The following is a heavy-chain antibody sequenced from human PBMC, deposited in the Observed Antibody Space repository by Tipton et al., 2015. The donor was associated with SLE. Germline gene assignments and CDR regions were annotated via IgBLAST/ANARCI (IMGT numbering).Heavy chain of an antibody. Sequence: TLSLTCTVSGGSISSYYWSWIRQPPGKGLEWIGEINHSGSTNYNPSLKSRVTISVDTSKNQFSLKLSSVTAADTAVYYCARGAGYSSSWYWDYWGQGTLVTVSS. CDR3: ARGAGYSSSWYWDY. CDR2: INHSGST. D-gene: IGHD6-13*01. V-gene: IGHV4-34*01. J-gene: IGHJ4*02. CDR1: GGSISSYY.